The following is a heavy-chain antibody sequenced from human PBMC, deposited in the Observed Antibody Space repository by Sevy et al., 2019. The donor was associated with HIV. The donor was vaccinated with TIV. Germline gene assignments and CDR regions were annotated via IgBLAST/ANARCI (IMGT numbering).Heavy chain of an antibody. D-gene: IGHD3-22*01. V-gene: IGHV4-31*03. Sequence: SETLSLTCTVSGGSISSGGYYWSWIRQHPGKGLEWIGYIYYSVSTYYNPSLKSRVTISVDTSKNQFSLKLSSVTAADTAVYYCARERKYYYDSSGYYELNWFDPWGQGTLVTVSS. CDR3: ARERKYYYDSSGYYELNWFDP. CDR2: IYYSVST. CDR1: GGSISSGGYY. J-gene: IGHJ5*02.